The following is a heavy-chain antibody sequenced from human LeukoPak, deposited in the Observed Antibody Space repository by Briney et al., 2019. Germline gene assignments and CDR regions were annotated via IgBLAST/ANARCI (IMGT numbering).Heavy chain of an antibody. CDR2: ISYSGST. Sequence: SETLSLTCTVSGGSISSYLWSWIRQPPGKGLEWIGYISYSGSTDYKPSLKSRVTISIDTSKNQFSLKVNFVTAADTAVYYCARGINWSDRHFDYWGQGTLVTVSS. J-gene: IGHJ4*02. CDR1: GGSISSYL. D-gene: IGHD1-1*01. V-gene: IGHV4-59*01. CDR3: ARGINWSDRHFDY.